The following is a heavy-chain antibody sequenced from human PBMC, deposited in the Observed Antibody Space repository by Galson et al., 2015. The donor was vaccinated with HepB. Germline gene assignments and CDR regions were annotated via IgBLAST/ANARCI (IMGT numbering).Heavy chain of an antibody. Sequence: ASGLNFRDIAMSWFRQAPGKGLEWIGFIRSNTYGGTTQYAASVKGRFTISRDDSKGIAYLQMNSLKTDDTAVYFCSSGNYDGGSDHWGQGTLVTVSS. V-gene: IGHV3-49*03. CDR1: GLNFRDIA. D-gene: IGHD1-7*01. CDR2: IRSNTYGGTT. CDR3: SSGNYDGGSDH. J-gene: IGHJ4*02.